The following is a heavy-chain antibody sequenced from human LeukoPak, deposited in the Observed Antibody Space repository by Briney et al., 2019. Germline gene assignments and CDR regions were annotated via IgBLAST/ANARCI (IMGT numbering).Heavy chain of an antibody. Sequence: GGSLRLSRAASGFTFSTSVMHWVRQAPGKGLEWVAFIRYDGSNTYYADSVKGRFTISRDNSKNTVFLQMNSLRGEDAALYYCASDGRRSGSYSNYLDHWGQGTLVTVSS. CDR3: ASDGRRSGSYSNYLDH. V-gene: IGHV3-30*02. J-gene: IGHJ4*02. CDR1: GFTFSTSV. D-gene: IGHD3-10*01. CDR2: IRYDGSNT.